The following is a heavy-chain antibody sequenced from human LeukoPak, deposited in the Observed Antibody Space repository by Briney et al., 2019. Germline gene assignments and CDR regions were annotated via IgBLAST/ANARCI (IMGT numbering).Heavy chain of an antibody. CDR1: GFTFSSYE. CDR2: ISSSGSTI. CDR3: ARDGNDSGYDYRTDY. V-gene: IGHV3-48*03. J-gene: IGHJ4*02. D-gene: IGHD5-12*01. Sequence: GGSLRLSCAASGFTFSSYEMNWVRQAPGKGLEWVSYISSSGSTIYYADSVKGRFTISRDNAKNSLYLQMNSLRAEDTAVYYCARDGNDSGYDYRTDYWGQGTLVTVSS.